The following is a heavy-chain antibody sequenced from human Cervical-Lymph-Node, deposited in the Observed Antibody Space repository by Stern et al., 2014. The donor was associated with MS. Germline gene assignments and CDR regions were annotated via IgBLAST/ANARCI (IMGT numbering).Heavy chain of an antibody. Sequence: VQLEESGPGLVKPSETLSLTCTVSGGSISGYDCSWIRQPPGKGLEWIGHIYYSGSTNYIPSLKSRVSISIDTPKNQFSLKLSSVTAADTAVYYCARSRDAYSPLAYWGQGALVTVSS. CDR3: ARSRDAYSPLAY. J-gene: IGHJ4*02. CDR1: GGSISGYD. V-gene: IGHV4-59*01. CDR2: IYYSGST. D-gene: IGHD5-24*01.